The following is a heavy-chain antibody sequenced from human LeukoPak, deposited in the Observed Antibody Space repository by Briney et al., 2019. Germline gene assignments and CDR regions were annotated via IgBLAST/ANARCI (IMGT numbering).Heavy chain of an antibody. J-gene: IGHJ4*02. CDR3: AKDLTGGYSRGFDS. CDR2: ISGSGGST. D-gene: IGHD2-21*01. Sequence: GGSLRLSCAASGFTFSSYAMSWVRQAPGKGLEWVSAISGSGGSTYYADSVKGRFTISRDNSKNTLYLQMNSLRVEDTAVYYCAKDLTGGYSRGFDSWGQGTLVTVSS. V-gene: IGHV3-23*01. CDR1: GFTFSSYA.